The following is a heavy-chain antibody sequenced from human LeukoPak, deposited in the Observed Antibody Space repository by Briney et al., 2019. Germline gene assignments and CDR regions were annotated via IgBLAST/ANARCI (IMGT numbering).Heavy chain of an antibody. CDR1: GFTFSGYP. J-gene: IGHJ5*02. V-gene: IGHV3-30-3*01. CDR2: ISYDGSNK. CDR3: ARASRPDWGFDP. Sequence: GKSLRLSCAASGFTFSGYPIHWVRQAPGKGLEWVAVISYDGSNKYYADSVKGRFTISRDNSKNTLYLQMNSLRAGDTAVYYCARASRPDWGFDPWGQGTLVTVSS. D-gene: IGHD3/OR15-3a*01.